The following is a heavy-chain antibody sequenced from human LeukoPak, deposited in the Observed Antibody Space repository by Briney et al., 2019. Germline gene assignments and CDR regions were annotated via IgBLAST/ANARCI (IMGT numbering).Heavy chain of an antibody. J-gene: IGHJ4*02. D-gene: IGHD2-15*01. Sequence: GGSLRLSCAASGFTFSTYAMSWVRQALGKGLEWVSAISDSGGSTYYAESVKGRFTVSRDNAKSSMWLQMSSLRAEDTAVYYCGRDQTPFYWGQGSLVTVSS. CDR2: ISDSGGST. CDR1: GFTFSTYA. CDR3: GRDQTPFY. V-gene: IGHV3-23*01.